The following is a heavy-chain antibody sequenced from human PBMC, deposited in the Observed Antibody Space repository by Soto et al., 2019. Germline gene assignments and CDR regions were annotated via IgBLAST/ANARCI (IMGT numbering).Heavy chain of an antibody. CDR3: AKEPHNFAWYGSTGMDV. CDR1: GFSCSNYG. J-gene: IGHJ6*02. Sequence: GGALRLSSAASGFSCSNYGIHWVRQSPGKGLEWVAFISFDGTNTYYTDYLRGRFTISRDNSKNTVYLQLNSLTAEDTAVYYCAKEPHNFAWYGSTGMDVWGQGTTVTVSS. D-gene: IGHD6-13*01. V-gene: IGHV3-30*18. CDR2: ISFDGTNT.